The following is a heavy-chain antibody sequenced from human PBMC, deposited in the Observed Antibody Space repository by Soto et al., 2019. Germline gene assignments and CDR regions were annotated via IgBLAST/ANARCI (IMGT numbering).Heavy chain of an antibody. CDR1: GGTFTSYA. Sequence: SVKVSCKASGGTFTSYAISWVRQAPGQGLEWMGGIIPIFGTANYAQKFQGRVTITADESTSTAYMELSSLRSEDTAVYYCARSYSYGPPYFDYWGQGTLVTVSS. CDR2: IIPIFGTA. V-gene: IGHV1-69*13. CDR3: ARSYSYGPPYFDY. D-gene: IGHD5-18*01. J-gene: IGHJ4*02.